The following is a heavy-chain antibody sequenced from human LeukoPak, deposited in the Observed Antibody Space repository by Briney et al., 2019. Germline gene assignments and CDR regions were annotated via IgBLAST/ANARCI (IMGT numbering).Heavy chain of an antibody. V-gene: IGHV4-4*07. CDR1: GGPISSYY. CDR2: IYTSGST. Sequence: SSETLSLTCTVSGGPISSYYWSWIRRPAGKGLEWIGRIYTSGSTNCNPSLKSRVTMSVDTSKNQFSLKLSSVTAADTAVYYCARVPYYYDSSGYYEVGAFDIWGQGTMVTVSS. CDR3: ARVPYYYDSSGYYEVGAFDI. J-gene: IGHJ3*02. D-gene: IGHD3-22*01.